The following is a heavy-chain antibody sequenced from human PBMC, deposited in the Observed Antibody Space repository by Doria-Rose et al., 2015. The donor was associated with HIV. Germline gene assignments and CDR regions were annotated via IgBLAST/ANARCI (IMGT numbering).Heavy chain of an antibody. CDR3: ARDSSGYYQPNYFDY. D-gene: IGHD3-22*01. CDR1: GGTFSNYA. V-gene: IGHV1-69*04. Sequence: VKVSCKTSGGTFSNYAIAWVRQAPGQGLEWMGRVIPILDIANYAQRFQGRVTITADTSTTTVYMELRSLRSDDTAVYYCARDSSGYYQPNYFDYWGQGTLVTVSS. CDR2: VIPILDIA. J-gene: IGHJ4*02.